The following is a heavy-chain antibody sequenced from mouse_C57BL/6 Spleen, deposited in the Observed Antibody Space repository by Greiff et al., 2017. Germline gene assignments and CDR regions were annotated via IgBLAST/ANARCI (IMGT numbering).Heavy chain of an antibody. D-gene: IGHD2-2*01. J-gene: IGHJ4*01. CDR2: IYPGSGST. CDR1: GYTFTSYW. V-gene: IGHV1-55*01. Sequence: QVQLQQPGAELVKPGASVKMSCKASGYTFTSYWITWVKQRPGQGLEWIGDIYPGSGSTNYNEKFKSKATLTVDTSSSTAYMQLSSLTSEDSSVYYCARLGYGYPYYAMDYWGQGTSVTVSS. CDR3: ARLGYGYPYYAMDY.